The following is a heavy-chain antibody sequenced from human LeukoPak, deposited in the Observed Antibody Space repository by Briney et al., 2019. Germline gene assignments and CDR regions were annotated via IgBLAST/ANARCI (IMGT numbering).Heavy chain of an antibody. CDR3: ARKNGLDY. Sequence: GGSLRLSCAASGVTFSTYGMTWVRQAPGKGLEWVSAISGSGGSTYYADSVKGRFTISRDNAKNSLYLQMNSLRAEDTAVYYCARKNGLDYWGQGTLVTVSS. V-gene: IGHV3-23*01. CDR1: GVTFSTYG. CDR2: ISGSGGST. J-gene: IGHJ4*02.